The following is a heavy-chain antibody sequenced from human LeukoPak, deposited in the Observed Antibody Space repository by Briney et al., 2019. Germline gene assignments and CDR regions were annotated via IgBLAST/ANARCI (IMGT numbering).Heavy chain of an antibody. Sequence: GGSLKLSCAASGFSFRTYAMSWVRQAPGKGLEWVSSISGSGDNTYYAESVKGRFTISRDNSKNTLFLQMNSLRAEDTAVFYCAKRSGYTTGWFFDFWGQGTLVTVSS. D-gene: IGHD6-19*01. CDR3: AKRSGYTTGWFFDF. CDR2: ISGSGDNT. CDR1: GFSFRTYA. V-gene: IGHV3-23*01. J-gene: IGHJ4*02.